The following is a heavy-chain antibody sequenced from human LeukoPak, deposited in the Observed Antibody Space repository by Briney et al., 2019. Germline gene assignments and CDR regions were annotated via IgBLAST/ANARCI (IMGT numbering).Heavy chain of an antibody. D-gene: IGHD3-10*01. Sequence: SQTLSLTCTVSADSLSSGGHYWAWIRQFPGKGLESIGFIHHSGRSRHNPSLKDRVAISVDTSRKQFALKLSSVTAADTAMYYCAGGGNRFGGFYFDYWGQGIQVIVSS. CDR1: ADSLSSGGHY. CDR2: IHHSGRS. V-gene: IGHV4-31*03. J-gene: IGHJ4*02. CDR3: AGGGNRFGGFYFDY.